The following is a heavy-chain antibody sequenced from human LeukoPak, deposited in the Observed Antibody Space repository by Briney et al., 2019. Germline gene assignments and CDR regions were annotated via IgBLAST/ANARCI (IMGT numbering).Heavy chain of an antibody. CDR2: ISAYNGNT. D-gene: IGHD3-10*01. CDR1: GYTFTSYG. Sequence: ASVKVSCKASGYTFTSYGISWVRQAPGQGLEWMGWISAYNGNTNYAQKLQGRVTMTTDTSTSTAYMELRSLRSDDTAVYYCARDSEAYYYGSGSYEYNWFDPWGQGTLVTVSS. CDR3: ARDSEAYYYGSGSYEYNWFDP. V-gene: IGHV1-18*01. J-gene: IGHJ5*02.